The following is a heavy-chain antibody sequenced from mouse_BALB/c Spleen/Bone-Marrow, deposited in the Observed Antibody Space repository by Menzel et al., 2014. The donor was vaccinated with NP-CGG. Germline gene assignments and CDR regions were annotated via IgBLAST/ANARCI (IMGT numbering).Heavy chain of an antibody. V-gene: IGHV1-20*01. CDR2: INPYNGST. D-gene: IGHD2-4*01. Sequence: EVQLQESGPELVKTGASVKISCKASGYSFTGYFMNWVMQSNGKSLEWLGRINPYNGSTLYNQKFKGKATLTVDKSSSTAHRELRSLTSEDSADYYFARPGDHDGFAYWGQGTLVTFSA. CDR1: GYSFTGYF. J-gene: IGHJ3*01. CDR3: ARPGDHDGFAY.